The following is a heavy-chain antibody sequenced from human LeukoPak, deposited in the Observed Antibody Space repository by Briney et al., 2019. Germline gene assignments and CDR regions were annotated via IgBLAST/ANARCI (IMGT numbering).Heavy chain of an antibody. CDR2: ISSSSTYI. D-gene: IGHD3-10*01. Sequence: GGSLRLSCAVSGFTFSTYSMNWVRQAPGKGLEWVSSISSSSTYIYYADSVKGRFTISRDDAKNSLYLQMNSLRAEATAVYYCARAWGSGSYYRGSEYWGQGTLVTVSS. CDR3: ARAWGSGSYYRGSEY. J-gene: IGHJ4*02. CDR1: GFTFSTYS. V-gene: IGHV3-21*01.